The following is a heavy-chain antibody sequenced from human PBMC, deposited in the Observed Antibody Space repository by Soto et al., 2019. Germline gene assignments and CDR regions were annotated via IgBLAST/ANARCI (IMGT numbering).Heavy chain of an antibody. Sequence: SETLSLTCTVSGGSISSGGYSWSRIRQHPGKSLEWIGYIYYGGSTYCHPSLKSRVTISVDTSKNQFSLNLTSVTAADTAVYYCAREGVLGYCSSTTCTGIDYWGQGTLVTVSS. CDR1: GGSISSGGYS. V-gene: IGHV4-30-4*08. D-gene: IGHD2-2*01. CDR2: IYYGGST. CDR3: AREGVLGYCSSTTCTGIDY. J-gene: IGHJ4*02.